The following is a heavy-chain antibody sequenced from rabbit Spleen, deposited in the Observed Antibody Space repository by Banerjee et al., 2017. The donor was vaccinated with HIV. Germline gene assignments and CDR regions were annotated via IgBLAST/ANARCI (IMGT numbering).Heavy chain of an antibody. Sequence: QEQLVESGGGLVKPEGSLKLSCTASGFSFSNKAVMCWVRQAPGKGLEWIACINAITGKAVYANWAKGRFTCSKSSSTTVTLQMTRLTAADTATYFCARDTSSSFSSYGMDLWGPGTLVTVS. D-gene: IGHD1-1*01. CDR1: GFSFSNKAV. J-gene: IGHJ6*01. V-gene: IGHV1S45*01. CDR3: ARDTSSSFSSYGMDL. CDR2: INAITGKA.